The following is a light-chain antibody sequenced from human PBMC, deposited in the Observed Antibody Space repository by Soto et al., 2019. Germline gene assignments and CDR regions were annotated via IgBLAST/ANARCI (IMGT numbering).Light chain of an antibody. V-gene: IGKV1-5*03. J-gene: IGKJ3*01. CDR3: QQYGNYPLT. CDR1: QNINSW. Sequence: DIQMTQSPSTLSASVGDRVTITCRASQNINSWLAWYQQKPGKAPKVLIYKESSLESGVPSRFSGSASGTEFTLTISSLKPDDFATYHCQQYGNYPLTFGPGTQVEI. CDR2: KES.